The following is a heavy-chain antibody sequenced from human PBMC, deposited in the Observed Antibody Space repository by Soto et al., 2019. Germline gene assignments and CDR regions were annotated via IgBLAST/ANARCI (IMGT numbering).Heavy chain of an antibody. V-gene: IGHV3-7*01. CDR3: ARVQDGVDDYIWGSYRQTPDY. J-gene: IGHJ4*02. Sequence: PGGSLRLSCAASGFTFSSYWMSWVRQAPGKGLEWVANIKQDGSEKYYVDSVKGRFTISRDNAKNSLYLQMNSLRAEDTAVYYCARVQDGVDDYIWGSYRQTPDYWGQGTLVTSPQ. CDR1: GFTFSSYW. CDR2: IKQDGSEK. D-gene: IGHD3-16*02.